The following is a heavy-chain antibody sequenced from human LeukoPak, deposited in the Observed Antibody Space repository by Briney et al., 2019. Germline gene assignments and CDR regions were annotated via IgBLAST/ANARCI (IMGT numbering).Heavy chain of an antibody. D-gene: IGHD3-3*01. Sequence: ASVKVSCKASGYTFTGYYMHWVRQAPGQGLEWMGWINPNSGGTNYAQKFQGRVTMTEDTSTDTAYMELSSLRSEDTAVYYRATGGSKIYDFWSGLPEDYWGQGTLVTVSS. CDR1: GYTFTGYY. J-gene: IGHJ4*02. CDR3: ATGGSKIYDFWSGLPEDY. CDR2: INPNSGGT. V-gene: IGHV1-2*02.